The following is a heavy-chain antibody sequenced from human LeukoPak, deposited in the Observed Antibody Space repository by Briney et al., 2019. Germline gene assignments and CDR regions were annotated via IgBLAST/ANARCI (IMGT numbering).Heavy chain of an antibody. D-gene: IGHD3-22*01. J-gene: IGHJ4*02. Sequence: SETLSLTCTVSGGSISSYYWSWIRQPPGKGLEWIGYIYYSGSTNYNTSLKSRVTISVDTSKNQFSLKLSSVTAADTAVYYCARGDSSGYYRIDYWGQGTLVTVSS. CDR1: GGSISSYY. V-gene: IGHV4-59*01. CDR3: ARGDSSGYYRIDY. CDR2: IYYSGST.